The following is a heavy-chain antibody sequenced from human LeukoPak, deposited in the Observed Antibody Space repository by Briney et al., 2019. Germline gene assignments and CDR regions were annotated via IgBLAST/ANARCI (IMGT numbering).Heavy chain of an antibody. CDR2: INPNSGGT. J-gene: IGHJ6*02. CDR3: ANARYDFWSGYPRYYYYYGMDV. Sequence: ASVKVSCKASGYTFTGYYMHWVRQAPGQGLEWMGWINPNSGGTNYAQKFQGWVTMTRDTSISTAYMELSRLRSDDTAVYYCANARYDFWSGYPRYYYYYGMDVWGQGTTVTVSS. D-gene: IGHD3-3*01. V-gene: IGHV1-2*04. CDR1: GYTFTGYY.